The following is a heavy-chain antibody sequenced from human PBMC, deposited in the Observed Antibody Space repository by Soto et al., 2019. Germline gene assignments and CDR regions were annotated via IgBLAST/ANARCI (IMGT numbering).Heavy chain of an antibody. CDR2: ISAYNGNT. D-gene: IGHD3-9*01. Sequence: ASVKVSYEASGYTFTSYGISWVRQAPGQGLEWMGWISAYNGNTNYAQKFQGRVTITTDESTSTAYMELSSLRSEDTAVYYCAREAYYDILTGPFDYWGQGTLVTVSS. CDR3: AREAYYDILTGPFDY. J-gene: IGHJ4*02. CDR1: GYTFTSYG. V-gene: IGHV1-18*01.